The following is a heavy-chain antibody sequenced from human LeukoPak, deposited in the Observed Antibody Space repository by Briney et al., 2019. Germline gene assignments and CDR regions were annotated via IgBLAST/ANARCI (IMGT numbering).Heavy chain of an antibody. CDR2: IYTSGST. D-gene: IGHD3-3*01. V-gene: IGHV4-4*07. CDR1: GGSISSYY. J-gene: IGHJ6*03. CDR3: ARADFWSGYSPDTYYYYMDV. Sequence: PSETLSLTCTVSGGSISSYYWSWIRQPAGKGLEWIGRIYTSGSTNYNPSLKSRVTISVDKSKNQFSLKLSSVTAADTAVYYCARADFWSGYSPDTYYYYMDVWGKGTTVTVSS.